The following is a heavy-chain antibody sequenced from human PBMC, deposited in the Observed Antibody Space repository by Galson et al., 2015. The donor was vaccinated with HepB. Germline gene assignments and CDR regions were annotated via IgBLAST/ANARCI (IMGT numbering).Heavy chain of an antibody. V-gene: IGHV5-10-1*01. Sequence: QSGAEVKKPGESLSISCQTSGYSFTNYWIGWVRQMPGKGLEWMGRIAPSDSYTNYSPSFQGHVTISVDRSTSTAYLQWRSLKASDTAIYYCVRMYTRSWTHPSYFDSWGQGTLVTVSS. CDR1: GYSFTNYW. J-gene: IGHJ4*02. D-gene: IGHD6-13*01. CDR2: IAPSDSYT. CDR3: VRMYTRSWTHPSYFDS.